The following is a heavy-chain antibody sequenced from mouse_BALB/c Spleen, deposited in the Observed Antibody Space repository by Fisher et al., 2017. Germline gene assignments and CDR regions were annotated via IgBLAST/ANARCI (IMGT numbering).Heavy chain of an antibody. Sequence: KFTGKATLTVDKSSSTAYMELNSLTSEDSAVYYCARDAMDYWGQGTSVTVSS. CDR3: ARDAMDY. V-gene: IGHV1-19*01. J-gene: IGHJ4*01.